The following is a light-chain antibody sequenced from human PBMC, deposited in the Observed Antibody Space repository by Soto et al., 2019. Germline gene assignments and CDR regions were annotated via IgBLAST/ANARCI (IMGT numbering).Light chain of an antibody. Sequence: DIQMTQSPSTLSASVGDRVTITCRASQSICSWLAWYQQKPGKAPKLLIYKASTLQSGVPSRFSGSGSGTEFTLAISSLQPDDAANYSCQQYKDHVTFGQGTKVE. J-gene: IGKJ1*01. CDR2: KAS. CDR3: QQYKDHVT. V-gene: IGKV1-5*03. CDR1: QSICSW.